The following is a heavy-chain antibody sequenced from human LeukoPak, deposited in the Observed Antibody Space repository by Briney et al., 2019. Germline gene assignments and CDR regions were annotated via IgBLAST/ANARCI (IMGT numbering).Heavy chain of an antibody. D-gene: IGHD3-22*01. CDR1: GYTFTSYY. CDR2: INPSGGST. CDR3: ARGSPPRRNYDSRGYYSHYFDY. V-gene: IGHV1-46*01. Sequence: ASVKVSCKASGYTFTSYYMHWVRQAPGQGLEWMGIINPSGGSTSYAQKFQGRVTMTRDMSTSTVYMELSSLRSEDTAVYYCARGSPPRRNYDSRGYYSHYFDYWGQGTLVTVSS. J-gene: IGHJ4*02.